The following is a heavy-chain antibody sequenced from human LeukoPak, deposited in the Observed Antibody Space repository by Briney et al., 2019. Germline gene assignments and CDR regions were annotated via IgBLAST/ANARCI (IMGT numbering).Heavy chain of an antibody. CDR2: IYPGDFDT. Sequence: GESLKISCKGSGYSFATYWIGWVRQMPGKGLEWMGIIYPGDFDTRYSPSFQGQVTISADKSITTAYLQWSSLKASDTALYYCARSYSSSSSFDYWGQGTLVTVSS. CDR1: GYSFATYW. J-gene: IGHJ4*02. V-gene: IGHV5-51*01. D-gene: IGHD6-6*01. CDR3: ARSYSSSSSFDY.